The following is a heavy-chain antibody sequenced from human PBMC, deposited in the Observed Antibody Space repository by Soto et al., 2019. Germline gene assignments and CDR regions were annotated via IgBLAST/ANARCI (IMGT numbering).Heavy chain of an antibody. CDR3: ANESSGYNYGFYNYFDY. CDR1: GFTFSNYA. D-gene: IGHD5-18*01. J-gene: IGHJ4*02. Sequence: GVLRLSCAASGFTFSNYAMTWVRQAPGKGLEWVSAISSGGTYTDYADSVKGRFTLSRDNSKNMVYLQMNSLRAEDTAVYHCANESSGYNYGFYNYFDYWGQGTLVTVSS. V-gene: IGHV3-23*01. CDR2: ISSGGTYT.